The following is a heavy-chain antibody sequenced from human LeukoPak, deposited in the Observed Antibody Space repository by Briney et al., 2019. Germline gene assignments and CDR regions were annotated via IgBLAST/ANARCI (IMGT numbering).Heavy chain of an antibody. CDR3: ARHFFQVDTAMVTGWFDP. CDR2: IYNSGST. Sequence: PSETLSLTCTVSGGSISSYYWSWIRQPPGKGLEWIGYIYNSGSTTYNPSLKSRVTISVDTSKNQFSLKLSSVTAADTAVYYCARHFFQVDTAMVTGWFDPWGQGTLVTVSS. V-gene: IGHV4-59*08. CDR1: GGSISSYY. J-gene: IGHJ5*02. D-gene: IGHD5-18*01.